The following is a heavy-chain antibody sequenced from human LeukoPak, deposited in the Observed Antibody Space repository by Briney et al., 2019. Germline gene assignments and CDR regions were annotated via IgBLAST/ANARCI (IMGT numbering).Heavy chain of an antibody. CDR2: INHSGST. J-gene: IGHJ6*02. CDR3: ARGYCSSTSCYFGYYYYGMDV. Sequence: SETLSLTCAVYGGSFSGYYWSWIRQPPGKGLEWIGEINHSGSTNYNPFLKSRVTISVDTSKNQFSLKLSSVTAADTAVYYCARGYCSSTSCYFGYYYYGMDVWGQGTTVTVSS. CDR1: GGSFSGYY. D-gene: IGHD2-2*01. V-gene: IGHV4-34*01.